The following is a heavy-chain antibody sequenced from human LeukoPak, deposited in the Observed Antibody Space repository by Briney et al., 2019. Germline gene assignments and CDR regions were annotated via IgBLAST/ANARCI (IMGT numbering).Heavy chain of an antibody. CDR2: INPNSGGT. CDR1: GYTFSGYY. CDR3: ARDPSSRGNFDY. Sequence: ASVKVSXKASGYTFSGYYMHWVRQAPGQGLEWMGWINPNSGGTNYAQKFQGRVTMTRDTSINTAYVELGSLRSDDTAVYYCARDPSSRGNFDYWGQGTLVTVSS. V-gene: IGHV1-2*02. D-gene: IGHD5-24*01. J-gene: IGHJ4*02.